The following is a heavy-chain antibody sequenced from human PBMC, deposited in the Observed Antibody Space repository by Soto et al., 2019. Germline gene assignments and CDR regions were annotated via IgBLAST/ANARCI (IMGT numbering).Heavy chain of an antibody. J-gene: IGHJ4*02. V-gene: IGHV4-31*03. D-gene: IGHD4-17*01. CDR2: IYYSGST. CDR3: ARSPEATVTAFHY. CDR1: AGSISSGGYY. Sequence: QVQLQESGPGLVKPSQTLSLTCTVSAGSISSGGYYWSWIRQHPGKGLEWIGYIYYSGSTYYNPSLKSRVTISVDTSKNQVSLKLSSVTAAATAVYDCARSPEATVTAFHYWGQRTLVTVSS.